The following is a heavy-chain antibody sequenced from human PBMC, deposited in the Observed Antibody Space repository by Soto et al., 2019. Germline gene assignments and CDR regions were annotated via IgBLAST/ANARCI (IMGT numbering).Heavy chain of an antibody. V-gene: IGHV3-7*05. CDR1: GFSFSNCW. J-gene: IGHJ4*02. Sequence: GGSLRLSCAASGFSFSNCWMSWVRQAPGKGLEWVANIKQDGSEKYYVDSVKGRFAISRDNAENSLYLQLNSLRAEDTAVYYCASGRFYSGDASYYQGLRYWGQGTLVTVSS. CDR2: IKQDGSEK. D-gene: IGHD1-26*01. CDR3: ASGRFYSGDASYYQGLRY.